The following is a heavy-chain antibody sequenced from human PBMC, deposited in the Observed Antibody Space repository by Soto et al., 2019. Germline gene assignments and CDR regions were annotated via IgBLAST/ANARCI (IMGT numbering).Heavy chain of an antibody. CDR2: IYSGGST. J-gene: IGHJ5*02. CDR3: ASVLTPAEEFGDARGWFGP. Sequence: EVQLVESGGGLVQPGGSLRLSCAASGFTVSSNYMSWVRQAPGKGLAWVSVIYSGGSTYYADSAKGRFTISRDHFKSKLYLQKNSQRAEDTVVYCCASVLTPAEEFGDARGWFGPWGQGTLVTVSS. D-gene: IGHD3-10*01. CDR1: GFTVSSNY. V-gene: IGHV3-66*01.